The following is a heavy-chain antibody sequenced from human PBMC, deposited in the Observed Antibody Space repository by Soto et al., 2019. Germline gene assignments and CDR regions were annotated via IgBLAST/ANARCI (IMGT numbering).Heavy chain of an antibody. CDR2: ISGSGGST. CDR1: GFTFSSYA. Sequence: GGSLRLSCAASGFTFSSYAMSWVRQAPGKGLEWVSAISGSGGSTYYADFVKGRFTISRDNSKNTLYLQMNSLRAEDTAVYYCAKNFGVVPSPYYYGMDVWGQGTTVTVSS. D-gene: IGHD3-3*01. CDR3: AKNFGVVPSPYYYGMDV. V-gene: IGHV3-23*01. J-gene: IGHJ6*02.